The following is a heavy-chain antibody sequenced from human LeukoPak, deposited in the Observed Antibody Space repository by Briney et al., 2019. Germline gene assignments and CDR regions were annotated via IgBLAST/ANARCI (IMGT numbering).Heavy chain of an antibody. CDR1: GFTFDDYA. D-gene: IGHD6-13*01. V-gene: IGHV3-9*01. J-gene: IGHJ4*02. Sequence: GGSLSLSCAASGFTFDDYAMHWVRQAPGKGLGWVSGISWNSGSIGYADSVKGRFTISRDNAKNSLYLQMNSLRAEDTALYYCAKASPYSSSWSALDYWGQGTLVTVSS. CDR3: AKASPYSSSWSALDY. CDR2: ISWNSGSI.